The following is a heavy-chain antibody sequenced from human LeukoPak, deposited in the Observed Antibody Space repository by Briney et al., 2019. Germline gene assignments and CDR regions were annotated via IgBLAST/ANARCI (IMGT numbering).Heavy chain of an antibody. CDR3: AREASSGWTHY. CDR2: INPNSGDT. V-gene: IGHV1-2*02. CDR1: GYTFTGYY. J-gene: IGHJ4*02. Sequence: GASVKVSCKASGYTFTGYYIHWVRQAPGQGLEWVGWINPNSGDTNHAQKFQGRVTMTRDTSISTAYMELSRLRSDDTAVYYCAREASSGWTHYWGQGTLVTVSS. D-gene: IGHD6-19*01.